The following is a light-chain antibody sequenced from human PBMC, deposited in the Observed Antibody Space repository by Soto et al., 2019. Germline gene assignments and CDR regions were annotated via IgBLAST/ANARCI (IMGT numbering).Light chain of an antibody. CDR2: DAS. J-gene: IGKJ1*01. V-gene: IGKV1-5*01. CDR1: QSISSW. CDR3: QQYNSYPT. Sequence: DIQMTQSPSTLSASVGDRVTITCRASQSISSWLAWYQQKPGKAPKLLIYDASSLESGVPSRFSGSGSGTEFPLTISSLQPDYFATYYCQQYNSYPTFGQGTKVEIK.